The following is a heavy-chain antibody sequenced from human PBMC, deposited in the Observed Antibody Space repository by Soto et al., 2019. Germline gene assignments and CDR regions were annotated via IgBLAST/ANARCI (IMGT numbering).Heavy chain of an antibody. CDR2: INHGGNS. D-gene: IGHD5-12*01. Sequence: QVQLQQWGAGLLKPSETLSLRCAVYGGSLSDYSWTWIRQSPGKGLEWIGEINHGGNSKYNPSLKSRVTIPVDKSKNQLSLILTAVTAADTAVYHCARGGGDTGYFFDYWGQGTLVTVSS. V-gene: IGHV4-34*01. CDR1: GGSLSDYS. CDR3: ARGGGDTGYFFDY. J-gene: IGHJ4*02.